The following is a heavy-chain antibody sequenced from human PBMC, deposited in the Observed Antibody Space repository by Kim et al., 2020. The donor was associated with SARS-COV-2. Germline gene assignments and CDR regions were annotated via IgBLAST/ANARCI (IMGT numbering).Heavy chain of an antibody. CDR3: ARERSGYYYY. D-gene: IGHD3-22*01. Sequence: GGSLRLSCAASGFTFSSYEMNWVRQAPGKGLEWVSYISSSGSTIYYADSVKGRFTISRDNAKNSLYLQMNSLRAEDTAVYYCARERSGYYYYWGQGTLVTVSS. CDR1: GFTFSSYE. V-gene: IGHV3-48*03. CDR2: ISSSGSTI. J-gene: IGHJ4*02.